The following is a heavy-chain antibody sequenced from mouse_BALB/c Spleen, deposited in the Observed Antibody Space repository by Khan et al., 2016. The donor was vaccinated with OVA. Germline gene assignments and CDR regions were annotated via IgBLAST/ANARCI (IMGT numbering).Heavy chain of an antibody. CDR3: IRNSYFGNYFDY. CDR2: IYPGDGRT. Sequence: QVQLQQSEAELVTPGASVKLSCKASGYTFTNYWVHWVKQRPGQGLEWIGEIYPGDGRTNNNEKFKNKATQTVDKDSSTAYMTHTSLTSEDSAFYYCIRNSYFGNYFDYWGQGTTLTVSS. CDR1: GYTFTNYW. D-gene: IGHD2-10*01. J-gene: IGHJ2*01. V-gene: IGHV1S81*02.